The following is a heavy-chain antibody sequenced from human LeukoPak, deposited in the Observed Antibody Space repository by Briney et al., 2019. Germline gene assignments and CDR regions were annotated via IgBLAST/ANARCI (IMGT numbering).Heavy chain of an antibody. CDR2: ISGSGANR. CDR1: GFTFSSYV. Sequence: GGSLRLSCAASGFTFSSYVMSWVRQTPGKGLEWVSFISGSGANRFYADSMKGRFTISKDNTKNSLYLQMNSLRAEDTAIYYCATLHFYAMGVWGQGTTVTVSS. J-gene: IGHJ6*02. CDR3: ATLHFYAMGV. V-gene: IGHV3-23*01.